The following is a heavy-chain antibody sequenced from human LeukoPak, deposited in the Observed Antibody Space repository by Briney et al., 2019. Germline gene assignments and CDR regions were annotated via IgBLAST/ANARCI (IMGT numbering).Heavy chain of an antibody. Sequence: ASVKVSCKASGYTFTSYDINWVRQATGQGLEWMGWMNPNSGNTGYAQKFQGRVTMTRNTSISTAYMELSSLRSEDTAVYYCARGGRWSLGRYYYYMDVWGKETTVTVSS. CDR1: GYTFTSYD. V-gene: IGHV1-8*01. J-gene: IGHJ6*03. D-gene: IGHD4-23*01. CDR3: ARGGRWSLGRYYYYMDV. CDR2: MNPNSGNT.